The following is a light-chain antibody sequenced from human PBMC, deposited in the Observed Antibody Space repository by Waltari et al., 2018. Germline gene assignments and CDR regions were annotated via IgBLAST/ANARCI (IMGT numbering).Light chain of an antibody. V-gene: IGLV2-23*01. CDR3: CAYAGKV. J-gene: IGLJ3*02. CDR1: SNDVGSSNF. CDR2: DDT. Sequence: QSALTQPASVSGSPGQSATISCTGTSNDVGSSNFFSWYQQHPGKAPKLIIHDDTERPSGVSDRFSGSKSANGASLTISGLQAEDEAHYYCCAYAGKVFGGGTRLTVL.